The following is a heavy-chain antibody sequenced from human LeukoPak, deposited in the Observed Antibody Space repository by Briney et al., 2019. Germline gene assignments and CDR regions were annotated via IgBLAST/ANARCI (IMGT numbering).Heavy chain of an antibody. J-gene: IGHJ4*02. D-gene: IGHD3-10*01. CDR1: GFTFSSYA. CDR2: ISGSGGST. Sequence: GGSLRLSCAASGFTFSSYAMSWVRQAPGKGLKWVSAISGSGGSTYYADSVKGRFTISRDNSKNTLYLQMNSLRAEDTAVYYCAKDLGYYGSGSFFDYRGQGTLVTVSS. CDR3: AKDLGYYGSGSFFDY. V-gene: IGHV3-23*01.